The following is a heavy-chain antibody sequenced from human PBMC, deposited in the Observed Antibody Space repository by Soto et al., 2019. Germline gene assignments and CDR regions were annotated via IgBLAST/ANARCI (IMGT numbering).Heavy chain of an antibody. CDR1: GGTFSSYA. J-gene: IGHJ5*02. CDR2: IIPIFGTA. Sequence: QVHLVPSGAEVKKPGSSVKVSCKASGGTFSSYAISWVRQAPGQGLEWMGGIIPIFGTANYAQKFQGRVTITADESTSTAYMELSSLRSEDTAVYYCAREGYDILTGYYLNWFDPWGQGTLVTVSS. D-gene: IGHD3-9*01. CDR3: AREGYDILTGYYLNWFDP. V-gene: IGHV1-69*01.